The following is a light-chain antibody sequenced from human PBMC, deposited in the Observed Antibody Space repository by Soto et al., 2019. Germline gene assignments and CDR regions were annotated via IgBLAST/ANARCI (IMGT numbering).Light chain of an antibody. CDR1: SSDVGSYNL. Sequence: QSVLTQPASVSGSPGQSITISCTGTSSDVGSYNLVSWYQQHPGKTPKLMIYEGSKRPSGVSNRFSGSKSGNTASLTISGLQAEDEADYYCCSYAGSSFVVFGGGTKLIVL. J-gene: IGLJ2*01. CDR3: CSYAGSSFVV. CDR2: EGS. V-gene: IGLV2-23*01.